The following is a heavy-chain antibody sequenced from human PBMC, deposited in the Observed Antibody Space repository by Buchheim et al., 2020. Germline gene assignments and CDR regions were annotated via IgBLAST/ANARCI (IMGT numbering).Heavy chain of an antibody. CDR1: GGPISSTRDY. V-gene: IGHV4-39*01. Sequence: QVQLQQWGAGLLKPSETLSLTCTVSGGPISSTRDYWGWIRQPPGKGLEWIGSMYYTGSTNYNPSLKSRVTISVDTSTNQFSLRLSSVTAADTATYYCARLGSGLNFYYYYGMDVWGQGTT. D-gene: IGHD6-19*01. CDR2: MYYTGST. J-gene: IGHJ6*02. CDR3: ARLGSGLNFYYYYGMDV.